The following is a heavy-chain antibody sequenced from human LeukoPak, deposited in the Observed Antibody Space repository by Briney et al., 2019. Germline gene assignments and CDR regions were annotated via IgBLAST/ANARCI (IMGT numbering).Heavy chain of an antibody. CDR3: ARGGKSFGWFWYFDL. D-gene: IGHD3-9*01. CDR2: VNPNSGGT. CDR1: GYTFSDYY. V-gene: IGHV1-2*02. J-gene: IGHJ2*01. Sequence: GASVKVSCKASGYTFSDYYMHWVRQAPGQGLEWMGWVNPNSGGTNFAQKFQGRVTMTRDTSINTAYMELRRLRSDDTAVYYCARGGKSFGWFWYFDLWGRGTLVTVSS.